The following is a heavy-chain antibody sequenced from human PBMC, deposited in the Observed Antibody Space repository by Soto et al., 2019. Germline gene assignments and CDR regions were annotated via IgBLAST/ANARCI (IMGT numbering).Heavy chain of an antibody. CDR1: GDSVSSNSAA. Sequence: QTLSLTCAISGDSVSSNSAAWNWVRQSPSRGLEWLGRTYYRSKWYNDYAVSVKSRITINPDTSKNQFSLQLNSVTPEDTAIYYCARTRVYDSYNYYGMAVWGQGTTVTVSS. V-gene: IGHV6-1*01. J-gene: IGHJ6*02. D-gene: IGHD3-3*01. CDR3: ARTRVYDSYNYYGMAV. CDR2: TYYRSKWYN.